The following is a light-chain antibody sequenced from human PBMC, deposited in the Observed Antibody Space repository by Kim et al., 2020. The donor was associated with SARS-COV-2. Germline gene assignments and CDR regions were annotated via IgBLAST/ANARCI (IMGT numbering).Light chain of an antibody. CDR2: AYY. CDR1: NSNN. J-gene: IGLJ1*01. V-gene: IGLV1-40*01. CDR3: QTYYNSLTGYV. Sequence: GPPRESLTISCTGTNSNNVHCYQQPPNMAPKLILSAYYNRPSGVPDRFSGSKSGTSASLAISGLLAEDEADYYCQTYYNSLTGYVFGTGTKVTVL.